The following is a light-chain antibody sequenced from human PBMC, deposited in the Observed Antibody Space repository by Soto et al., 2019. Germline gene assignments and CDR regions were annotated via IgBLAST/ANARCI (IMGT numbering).Light chain of an antibody. CDR1: SIDIGGYNY. Sequence: QSVLTQPASVSGSPGQSITIPCTGTSIDIGGYNYVSWYQQFPGKAPKLIIYDVTNRPSGVSFRFSGSKSGNTASLTISGLQAEDEAGCSSYSSTSTRRLFGARTKVTVL. J-gene: IGLJ1*01. CDR3: SSYSSTSTRRL. V-gene: IGLV2-14*03. CDR2: DVT.